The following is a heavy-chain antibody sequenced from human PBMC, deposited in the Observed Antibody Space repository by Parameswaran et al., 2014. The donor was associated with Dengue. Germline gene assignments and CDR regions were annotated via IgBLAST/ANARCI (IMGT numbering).Heavy chain of an antibody. J-gene: IGHJ6*02. CDR3: ARGELPDGNQHYYYYDGMDV. D-gene: IGHD1-7*01. V-gene: IGHV1-69*06. CDR2: IISIFGTP. Sequence: WVRQAPGQGLEWMGGIISIFGTPNYAQKFQGRVTITADRSTSTAYMELSSLRSEDTAVYYCARGELPDGNQHYYYYDGMDVWGQGTTVTVSS.